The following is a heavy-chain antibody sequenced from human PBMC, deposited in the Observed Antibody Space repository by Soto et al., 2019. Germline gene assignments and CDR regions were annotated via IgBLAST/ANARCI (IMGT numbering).Heavy chain of an antibody. V-gene: IGHV3-30*18. D-gene: IGHD2-2*01. CDR3: AKHPHAWYQLGMDV. Sequence: PGGSLRLSCAASGFTFSSYGMHWVRQAPGKGLEWVAVISYDGSNKYYADSVKGRFTISRDNSKNTLYLQMNSLRAEDTAVYYCAKHPHAWYQLGMDVWGQGTTVTVSS. CDR1: GFTFSSYG. J-gene: IGHJ6*02. CDR2: ISYDGSNK.